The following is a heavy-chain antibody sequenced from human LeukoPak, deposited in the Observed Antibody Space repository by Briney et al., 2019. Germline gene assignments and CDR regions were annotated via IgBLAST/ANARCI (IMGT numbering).Heavy chain of an antibody. CDR1: GGSFSGYY. CDR2: INHSGST. D-gene: IGHD4-17*01. Sequence: PSETLSLTCAVYGGSFSGYYWSWIRQPPGKGLEWIGEINHSGSTNYNPSLKSRVTISVDTSKNQFSLKLSSVTAADTAVYYCARLAVTTFPTIWGQGTLVTVSS. CDR3: ARLAVTTFPTI. V-gene: IGHV4-34*01. J-gene: IGHJ4*02.